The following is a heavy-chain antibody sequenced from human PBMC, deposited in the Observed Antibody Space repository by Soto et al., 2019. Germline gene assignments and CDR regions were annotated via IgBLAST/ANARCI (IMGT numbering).Heavy chain of an antibody. CDR3: ARGGFHYGDHRFDY. CDR2: IYYSGST. D-gene: IGHD4-17*01. V-gene: IGHV4-59*01. Sequence: SETLSLTCTVSGGSISSYYWSWIRQPPGKGLEWIGYIYYSGSTNYNPSLKSRVTISVDTSKNQFSLKLSSVTAADTAVYYCARGGFHYGDHRFDYWGQGTLVTVSS. J-gene: IGHJ4*02. CDR1: GGSISSYY.